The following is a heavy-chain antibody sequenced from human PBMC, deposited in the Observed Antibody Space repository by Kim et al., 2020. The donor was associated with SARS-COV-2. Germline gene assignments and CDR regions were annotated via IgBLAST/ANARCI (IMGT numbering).Heavy chain of an antibody. J-gene: IGHJ4*02. CDR3: AKDFPDILTGYYELGWVD. D-gene: IGHD3-9*01. Sequence: KGRFTISRDNSKNTLYLQMNSLRAEDTAVYYCAKDFPDILTGYYELGWVDWGQGTLVTVSS. V-gene: IGHV3-23*01.